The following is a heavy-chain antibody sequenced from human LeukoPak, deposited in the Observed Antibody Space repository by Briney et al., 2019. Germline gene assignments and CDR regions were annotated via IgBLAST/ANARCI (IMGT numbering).Heavy chain of an antibody. Sequence: GASVTVSCKASGYTFTSYAMNWVRQAPGQGLEWMGWINTNTGNPTYAQGFTGRFVFSLDTSVSTAYLQISSLKAEDTAVYYCARRPSYYYDSSGYYSNWFDPWGQGTLVTVSS. CDR3: ARRPSYYYDSSGYYSNWFDP. CDR1: GYTFTSYA. D-gene: IGHD3-22*01. J-gene: IGHJ5*02. V-gene: IGHV7-4-1*02. CDR2: INTNTGNP.